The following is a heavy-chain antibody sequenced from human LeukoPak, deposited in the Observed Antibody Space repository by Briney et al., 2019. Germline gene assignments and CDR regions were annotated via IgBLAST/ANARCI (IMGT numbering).Heavy chain of an antibody. CDR1: GFRFSSQW. CDR2: INSDGSAK. Sequence: GESLRLSCAVSGFRFSSQWMTWVRQAPGTGLEWVSTINSDGSAKYHADSVKGRFTISRDNAKNLVYLQMSSLRAEDTAVYYCADLGTSDCGQGTLVTVSS. J-gene: IGHJ4*02. D-gene: IGHD1-7*01. V-gene: IGHV3-7*01. CDR3: ADLGTSD.